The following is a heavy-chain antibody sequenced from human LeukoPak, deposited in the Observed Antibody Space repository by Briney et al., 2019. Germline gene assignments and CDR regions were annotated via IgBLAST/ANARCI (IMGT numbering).Heavy chain of an antibody. Sequence: RASVKVSCKASGGTFSSYAISWVRQAPGQGLEWMGGIIPIFGTANYAQKFQGRVTITADKSTSTAYMELSSLRSEDTAVYYCARDRAKATVTTDVINYGMDVWGKGTTVTVSS. CDR1: GGTFSSYA. V-gene: IGHV1-69*06. CDR2: IIPIFGTA. D-gene: IGHD4-17*01. CDR3: ARDRAKATVTTDVINYGMDV. J-gene: IGHJ6*04.